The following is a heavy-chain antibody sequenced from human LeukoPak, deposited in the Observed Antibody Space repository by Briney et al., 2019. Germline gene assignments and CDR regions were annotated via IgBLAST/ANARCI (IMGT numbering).Heavy chain of an antibody. CDR1: GGSISRSSYY. D-gene: IGHD2-2*01. CDR3: ARQDERVVVVQAAKQPWFDP. CDR2: SYYSGSS. J-gene: IGHJ5*02. Sequence: SETLSLTCTVSGGSISRSSYYWGWIRQPPGKGLEWIGSSYYSGSSYYNPSLKSRVTISVDTSKNQFSLRPRYVNAADPAVYYCARQDERVVVVQAAKQPWFDPWGQGTLVTVSS. V-gene: IGHV4-39*01.